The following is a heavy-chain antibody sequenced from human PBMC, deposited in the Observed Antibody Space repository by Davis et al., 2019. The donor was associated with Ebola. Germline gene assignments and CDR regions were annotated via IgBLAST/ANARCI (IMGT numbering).Heavy chain of an antibody. CDR3: AKDPPSGSYYYYFDY. J-gene: IGHJ4*02. D-gene: IGHD1-26*01. CDR1: GFTFSSYG. CDR2: IRYDGSNK. Sequence: GESLKISCAASGFTFSSYGMHWVRQAPGKGLEWVAFIRYDGSNKYYADSVKGRFTISRDNSKNTLYLQMNSLRAEDTAVYYCAKDPPSGSYYYYFDYWGQGTLVTVSS. V-gene: IGHV3-30*02.